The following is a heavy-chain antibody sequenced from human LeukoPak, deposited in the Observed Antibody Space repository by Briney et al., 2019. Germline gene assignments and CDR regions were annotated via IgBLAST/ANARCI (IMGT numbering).Heavy chain of an antibody. D-gene: IGHD1-26*01. CDR2: ISASGGNT. V-gene: IGHV3-23*01. Sequence: PGGSLRLSCVASGFTFSDFAMSWVRQAPGKGLEWVSSISASGGNTYYIDSVKGRFTISRDNSKNTLYLQMNSLRPEDTAIYYCAQVGLGELRVDDDFDYWGQGTLVTVSS. CDR3: AQVGLGELRVDDDFDY. J-gene: IGHJ4*02. CDR1: GFTFSDFA.